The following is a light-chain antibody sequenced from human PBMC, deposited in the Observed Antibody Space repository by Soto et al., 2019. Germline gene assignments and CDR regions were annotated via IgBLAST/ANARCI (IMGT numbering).Light chain of an antibody. V-gene: IGKV3-11*01. CDR2: DAS. CDR1: QSVSSY. J-gene: IGKJ5*01. Sequence: EIVLTQSPPTLSLSPGERATLSCRASQSVSSYLAWYQQKPGQAPRLLIYDASNRATGIPARFSGSGSGTDFTLTISSLEPEDFAVYYCQQYNNWPPITFGQGTRLEIK. CDR3: QQYNNWPPIT.